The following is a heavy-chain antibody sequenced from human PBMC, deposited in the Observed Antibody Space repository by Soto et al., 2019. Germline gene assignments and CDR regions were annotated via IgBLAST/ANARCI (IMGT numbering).Heavy chain of an antibody. Sequence: EVQLVESGGGLVQPGGSLSFSCAASGLTFSSYSMNWVRQAPGKGLEWISYISSSSSTIYYADSVKGRFTISRDNAKNSLYLQMNSLRAEDTAVYYCAILPPVVTTHETFDYWGQGTLVTVSS. CDR2: ISSSSSTI. D-gene: IGHD5-12*01. J-gene: IGHJ4*02. CDR3: AILPPVVTTHETFDY. V-gene: IGHV3-48*04. CDR1: GLTFSSYS.